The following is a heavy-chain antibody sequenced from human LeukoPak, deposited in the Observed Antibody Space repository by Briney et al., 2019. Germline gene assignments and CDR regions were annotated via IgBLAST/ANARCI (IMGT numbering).Heavy chain of an antibody. CDR3: ARVTGGYNLVDY. CDR1: GFMFSDYW. J-gene: IGHJ4*02. D-gene: IGHD5-24*01. V-gene: IGHV3-7*01. Sequence: GGSLRLSCAASGFMFSDYWMTWVRQAPGKGLERVANIKEDGTEKYYVESVRGRFTISRDNAKNSLYLQMNSLRAEDTAVYYCARVTGGYNLVDYWGQGTLVTVSS. CDR2: IKEDGTEK.